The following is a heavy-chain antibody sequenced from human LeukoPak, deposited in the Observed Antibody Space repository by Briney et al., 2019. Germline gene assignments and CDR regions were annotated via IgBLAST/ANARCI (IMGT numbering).Heavy chain of an antibody. CDR3: AKDTWYYYYYMDV. CDR2: IWYDGSNK. V-gene: IGHV3-33*06. CDR1: GFTFSTYG. J-gene: IGHJ6*03. Sequence: PGGSLRLSCAASGFTFSTYGMHWVRQAPGKGLEWVAVIWYDGSNKYYTDSVKGRFTVSRDNSRNTLYLQMNSLRAEDTAVYYCAKDTWYYYYYMDVGGKGNTVTVSS.